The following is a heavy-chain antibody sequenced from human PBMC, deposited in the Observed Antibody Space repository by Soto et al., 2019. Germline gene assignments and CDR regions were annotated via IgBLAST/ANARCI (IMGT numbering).Heavy chain of an antibody. V-gene: IGHV4-34*01. CDR1: GGSFSDYD. J-gene: IGHJ6*02. Sequence: SETLSLSYTVEGGSFSDYDGSWIRQTPGKGLEWIGEINHSGSTNYNPSLKSRVTISVDTSKNQFSLKLSSVTAADTAVYYCARRPTGVWGYYYYYGMAVWGHGTTVTVS. CDR2: INHSGST. D-gene: IGHD2-8*01. CDR3: ARRPTGVWGYYYYYGMAV.